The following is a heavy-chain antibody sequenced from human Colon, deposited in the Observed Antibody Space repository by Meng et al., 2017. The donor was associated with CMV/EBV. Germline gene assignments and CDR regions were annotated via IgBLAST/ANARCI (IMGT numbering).Heavy chain of an antibody. Sequence: SVKVSCKASADTFGTYTINWVRQAPGQGLEWMGRIIPSVPMGSDTQKFQGRLTITADKSTTTVYMELSSLRSEDTAVYYCARDLPGIGYCSGGSCYPGAFDIWGQGTMVTVSS. V-gene: IGHV1-69*04. J-gene: IGHJ3*02. CDR1: ADTFGTYT. CDR3: ARDLPGIGYCSGGSCYPGAFDI. CDR2: IIPSVPMG. D-gene: IGHD2-15*01.